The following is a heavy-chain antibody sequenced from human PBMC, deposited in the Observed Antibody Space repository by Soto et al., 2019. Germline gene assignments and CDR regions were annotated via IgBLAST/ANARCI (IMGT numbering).Heavy chain of an antibody. J-gene: IGHJ6*02. CDR1: GYTFSSYD. V-gene: IGHV1-18*01. CDR3: AREGVAPYYYYGMDV. Sequence: ASVKVSCKASGYTFSSYDINWVRQATGRGPEWMGWISSYNGDTNYAQTFQGRVTMTTDTSTSTAYMELRSLRSDDTAVYYCAREGVAPYYYYGMDVWGQGTPVTVSS. CDR2: ISSYNGDT. D-gene: IGHD5-12*01.